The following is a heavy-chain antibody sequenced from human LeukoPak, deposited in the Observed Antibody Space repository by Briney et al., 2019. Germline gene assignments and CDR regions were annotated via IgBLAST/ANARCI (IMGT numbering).Heavy chain of an antibody. J-gene: IGHJ3*02. V-gene: IGHV1-69*05. CDR1: GGTFSSYA. Sequence: GSSVKVSCKASGGTFSSYAISWVRQAPGQGLEWMGGIIPIFGTANYAQKFQGRVTMTTDTSTSTAYMELRSLRSDDTAVYYCARNLWADAFDIWGQGTMVTVSS. CDR3: ARNLWADAFDI. CDR2: IIPIFGTA. D-gene: IGHD3-10*01.